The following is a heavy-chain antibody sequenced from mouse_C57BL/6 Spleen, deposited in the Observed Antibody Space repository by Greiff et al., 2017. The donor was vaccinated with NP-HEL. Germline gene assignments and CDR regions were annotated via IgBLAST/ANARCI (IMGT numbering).Heavy chain of an antibody. Sequence: EVQGVESGGGLVKPGGSLKLSCAASGFTFSDYGMQWVRQAPEKGLEWVAYISSGSSTIYYADTVKGRFTIPRDNAKNTLFLQMTSLRSEDTAMYYCARGGSQDYFDYWGQGTTLTVSS. CDR2: ISSGSSTI. CDR3: ARGGSQDYFDY. J-gene: IGHJ2*01. CDR1: GFTFSDYG. V-gene: IGHV5-17*01.